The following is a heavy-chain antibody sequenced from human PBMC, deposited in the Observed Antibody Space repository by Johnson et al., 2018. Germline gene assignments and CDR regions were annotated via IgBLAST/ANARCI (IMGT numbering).Heavy chain of an antibody. J-gene: IGHJ3*02. Sequence: QVQLVESGGGVVQAGRSXRLSCVVCGFTFSPYGVDWVRQAPVKGLEWVTLRSCDGSKKQNRDTVRGRFTSSRDKSTNMLSLQMNSLSPEDTAVYYCAGDKAMIVVGYRTDAFDSLGQGTMVTVSS. CDR2: RSCDGSKK. CDR1: GFTFSPYG. D-gene: IGHD3-22*01. CDR3: AGDKAMIVVGYRTDAFDS. V-gene: IGHV3-30*03.